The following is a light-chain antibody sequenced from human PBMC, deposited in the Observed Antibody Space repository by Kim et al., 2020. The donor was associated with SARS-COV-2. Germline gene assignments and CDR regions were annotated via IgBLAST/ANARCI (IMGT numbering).Light chain of an antibody. CDR1: QSVNSF. J-gene: IGKJ2*01. CDR3: QQRSSWPPVT. CDR2: DAS. Sequence: EIVLTQSPATLSLSPGERATLSCRASQSVNSFLAWYQQKPGQAPRLLIYDASNRATGIPARFNGSGSGTDFTLIISSLEPEDFAVYYCQQRSSWPPVTFGQGTKLEI. V-gene: IGKV3-11*01.